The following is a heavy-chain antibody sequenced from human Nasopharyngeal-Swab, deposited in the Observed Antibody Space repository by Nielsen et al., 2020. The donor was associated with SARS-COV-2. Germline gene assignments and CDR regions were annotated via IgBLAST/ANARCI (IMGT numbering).Heavy chain of an antibody. CDR2: ISGSGGNT. Sequence: WIRQPPGKGLEWVSAISGSGGNTYYADSVKGRFTISRDNFKNTLYLQMNSLRAGDTAVYYCAKDVGFDSGHNYHHNWGQGTPVTVSS. CDR3: AKDVGFDSGHNYHHN. J-gene: IGHJ4*02. D-gene: IGHD1-26*01. V-gene: IGHV3-23*01.